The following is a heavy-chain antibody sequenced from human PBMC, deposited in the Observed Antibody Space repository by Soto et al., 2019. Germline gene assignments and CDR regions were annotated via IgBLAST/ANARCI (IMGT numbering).Heavy chain of an antibody. J-gene: IGHJ6*03. D-gene: IGHD3-10*01. CDR3: ARAPGVYYYYYMDV. CDR1: GFTVSSNY. CDR2: IYSGGST. V-gene: IGHV3-53*04. Sequence: GGSLRLSCAASGFTVSSNYMRWVRQAPGKGLEWVSVIYSGGSTYYADSVKGRFTISRHNSKNTLYLQMNSLRAEDTAVYYCARAPGVYYYYYMDVWGKGTTVTVSS.